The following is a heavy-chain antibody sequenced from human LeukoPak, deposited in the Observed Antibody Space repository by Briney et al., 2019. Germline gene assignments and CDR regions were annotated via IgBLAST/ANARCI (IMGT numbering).Heavy chain of an antibody. Sequence: SSETLSLTCTVSGGSISSGGYYWSWVRQAPGKGLEWVANIKQDGSEKYYVDSVKGRFTISRDNAKNALYLQMNSLRAEDTAVYYCARVSIAVAAGDYWGQGTLVTVSS. D-gene: IGHD6-19*01. CDR3: ARVSIAVAAGDY. CDR2: IKQDGSEK. J-gene: IGHJ4*02. V-gene: IGHV3-7*01. CDR1: GGSISSGGYY.